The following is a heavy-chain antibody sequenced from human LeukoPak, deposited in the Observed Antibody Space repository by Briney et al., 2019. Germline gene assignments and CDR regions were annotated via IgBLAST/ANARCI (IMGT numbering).Heavy chain of an antibody. D-gene: IGHD3-3*01. J-gene: IGHJ6*03. CDR3: ARHNYDFWSVYMDV. V-gene: IGHV3-7*01. CDR2: IKLDGSVK. Sequence: GGSLRLSCAAFGFTFSNYWMNWVRQAPGKGLEWVAIIKLDGSVKYYVDSVKGRFSISRDNAKNSVYLQMNNLRAEDTAVYYCARHNYDFWSVYMDVWGKGTTVTVSS. CDR1: GFTFSNYW.